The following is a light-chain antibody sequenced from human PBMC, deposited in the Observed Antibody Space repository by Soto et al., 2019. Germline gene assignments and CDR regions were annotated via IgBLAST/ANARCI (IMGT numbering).Light chain of an antibody. CDR2: GAS. V-gene: IGKV3-20*01. J-gene: IGKJ5*01. Sequence: EIILTQSPDTLSLSPGERATLSCRASQTVSSNYLAWCQQRPGQAPRLLIYGASTRAAGIPDRFSGSGSGTDFTLTITRLDPEESAVYFCQQYTGPPTTFGQGTRLEIK. CDR1: QTVSSNY. CDR3: QQYTGPPTT.